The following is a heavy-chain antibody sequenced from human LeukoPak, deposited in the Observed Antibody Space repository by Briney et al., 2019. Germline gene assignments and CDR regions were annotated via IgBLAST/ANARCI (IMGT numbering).Heavy chain of an antibody. D-gene: IGHD4-17*01. Sequence: PSETLSLTCTVSGGPISSYYWSWIRQPPGKGLEWIGYIYYSGSTNYNPSLKSRVTISVDTSKNQFSLKLSSVTAADTAVYYCARDQGYGEDYFDYWGQGTLVTVSS. V-gene: IGHV4-59*01. J-gene: IGHJ4*02. CDR1: GGPISSYY. CDR2: IYYSGST. CDR3: ARDQGYGEDYFDY.